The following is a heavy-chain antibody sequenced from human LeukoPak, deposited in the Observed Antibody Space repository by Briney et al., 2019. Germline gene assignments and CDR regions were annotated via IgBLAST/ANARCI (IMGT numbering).Heavy chain of an antibody. J-gene: IGHJ4*02. CDR3: ANQGSAYYDYVWGSLSGFDY. V-gene: IGHV3-23*01. Sequence: GGSLTLSCAASGFTFSSCAMSWVRQAPGKVLEWVSAISGSGGSTYYADSVKGRFTISRDNSKNTLYLQMNSLRAEDTAVYYCANQGSAYYDYVWGSLSGFDYWGQGTLVTVSS. CDR2: ISGSGGST. CDR1: GFTFSSCA. D-gene: IGHD3-16*01.